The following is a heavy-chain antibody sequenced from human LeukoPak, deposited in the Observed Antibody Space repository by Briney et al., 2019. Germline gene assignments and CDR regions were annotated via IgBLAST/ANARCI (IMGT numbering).Heavy chain of an antibody. CDR1: GFTFSSYS. J-gene: IGHJ6*03. CDR3: ARDYEDIVVVPAANYYYYYMDV. V-gene: IGHV3-48*04. Sequence: GGSLRLSCAASGFTFSSYSMNWVRQAPGKGLEWVSYISSSSSTIYYADSVKGRFTISRDNAKNSLCLQMNSLRAEDTAVYYCARDYEDIVVVPAANYYYYYMDVWGKGTTVTVSS. D-gene: IGHD2-2*01. CDR2: ISSSSSTI.